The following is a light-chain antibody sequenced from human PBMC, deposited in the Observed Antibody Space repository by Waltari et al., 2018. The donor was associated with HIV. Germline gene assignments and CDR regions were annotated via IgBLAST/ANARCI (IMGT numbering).Light chain of an antibody. CDR3: QVWDSTSDHVL. J-gene: IGLJ2*01. Sequence: SSLLTQTPSVSVAPGKTARITWGGKNIERKSVHWYHKKPGQAPLLVIYYDTDRPSGIPERFSGSNSGNTATLTISRVGDGDEADYYCQVWDSTSDHVLFGGGTRLTVL. CDR2: YDT. CDR1: NIERKS. V-gene: IGLV3-21*04.